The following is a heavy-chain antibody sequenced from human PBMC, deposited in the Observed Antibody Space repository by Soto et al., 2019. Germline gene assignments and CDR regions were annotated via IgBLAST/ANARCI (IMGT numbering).Heavy chain of an antibody. J-gene: IGHJ4*02. D-gene: IGHD5-12*01. CDR1: GYTFTSYD. Sequence: ASVKVSCKASGYTFTSYDINWVRQATGQALEWMGWMNPNSGNTGYAQKFQGRVTMTRNTSISTAYMELSSLRSEDTAVYYCAREMATIGFLFDYWGQGTLVTVSS. CDR2: MNPNSGNT. CDR3: AREMATIGFLFDY. V-gene: IGHV1-8*01.